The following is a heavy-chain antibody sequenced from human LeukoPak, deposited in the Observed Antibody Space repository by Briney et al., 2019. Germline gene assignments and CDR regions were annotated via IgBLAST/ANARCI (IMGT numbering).Heavy chain of an antibody. CDR3: ARGGNYVWGSYDY. J-gene: IGHJ4*02. V-gene: IGHV3-66*01. Sequence: PGGSLRLSCAASGFTVSSNYINWVRQAPGKGLEWVSLIYGSTSADYADSVKGRFTISRDNARNTLYLQMNSLRAEDTAVYYCARGGNYVWGSYDYWGQGTLVTVSS. CDR1: GFTVSSNY. CDR2: IYGSTSA. D-gene: IGHD3-16*01.